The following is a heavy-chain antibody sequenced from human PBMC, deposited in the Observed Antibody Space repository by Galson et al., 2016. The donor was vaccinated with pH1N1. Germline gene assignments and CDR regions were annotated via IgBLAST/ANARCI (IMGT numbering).Heavy chain of an antibody. CDR2: IIDTGTT. Sequence: SETLSLTCTVSAYSVSASYAWGWIRQPPGKGLEWIGNIIDTGTTFYNPSLKSRVTISLDTSKSQFSLRLKSVTAADTAVYYCARLSIRHKPRDYWGQGILVTVSS. V-gene: IGHV4-38-2*02. CDR1: AYSVSASYA. J-gene: IGHJ4*02. CDR3: ARLSIRHKPRDY. D-gene: IGHD5-12*01.